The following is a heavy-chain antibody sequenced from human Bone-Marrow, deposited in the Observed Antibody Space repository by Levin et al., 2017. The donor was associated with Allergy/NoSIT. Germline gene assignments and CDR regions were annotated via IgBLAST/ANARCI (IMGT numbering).Heavy chain of an antibody. V-gene: IGHV3-33*01. D-gene: IGHD2-2*01. CDR2: IWYDGTII. Sequence: PGGSLRLSCAASGFSLSTYDMHWVRQVPGKGLEWVAVIWYDGTIIYYSDSVKGRFTISRDNSKNTLYLQMNSLRAEDSAMYYCARVESAAMNDYYFYSGLDVWGQGATVTVSS. CDR1: GFSLSTYD. CDR3: ARVESAAMNDYYFYSGLDV. J-gene: IGHJ6*02.